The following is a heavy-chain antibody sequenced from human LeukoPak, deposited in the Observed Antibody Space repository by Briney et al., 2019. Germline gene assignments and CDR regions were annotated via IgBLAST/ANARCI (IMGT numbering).Heavy chain of an antibody. J-gene: IGHJ5*02. CDR2: MNPNSGNT. CDR3: ARGQTKVLLWFGESDP. D-gene: IGHD3-10*01. CDR1: GYTFTSCD. Sequence: ASVKVSCKAAGYTFTSCDINWVRQATGQGLEWMGWMNPNSGNTGYAQKFQGRVTMTRNTSISTAYMELSSLRSEDTAVYYCARGQTKVLLWFGESDPWGQGTLVTVSS. V-gene: IGHV1-8*01.